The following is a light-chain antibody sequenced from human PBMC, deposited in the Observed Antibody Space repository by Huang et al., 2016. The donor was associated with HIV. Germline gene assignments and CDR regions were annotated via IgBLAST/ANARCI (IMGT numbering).Light chain of an antibody. Sequence: IVLTQSPATLSWYLGERVTLSCRASQSITNHLAWYQQRPGQAPRLLIYDASTRVAGVPARFSGSGSGTDFTLTISSLEPEDFALYYCQQHDSWLTFGGGNKVEV. CDR3: QQHDSWLT. CDR2: DAS. V-gene: IGKV3-11*01. J-gene: IGKJ4*01. CDR1: QSITNH.